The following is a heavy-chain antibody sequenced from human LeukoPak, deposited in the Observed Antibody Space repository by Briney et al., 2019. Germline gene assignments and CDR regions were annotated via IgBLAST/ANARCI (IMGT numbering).Heavy chain of an antibody. Sequence: GGSLRLSCSASGFTFRSYAMGWVRQAPGKGLEWVSSIAGSSGYISYADSVKGRFTISRDNAKKSLYLQMTSLTAEDTAVYYCARDRGAYCGGDCYLGFDYWGRGTLVTVSS. CDR3: ARDRGAYCGGDCYLGFDY. V-gene: IGHV3-21*01. CDR1: GFTFRSYA. CDR2: IAGSSGYI. J-gene: IGHJ4*01. D-gene: IGHD2-21*02.